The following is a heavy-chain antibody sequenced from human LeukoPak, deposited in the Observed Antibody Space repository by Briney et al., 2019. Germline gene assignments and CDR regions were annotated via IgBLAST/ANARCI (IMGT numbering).Heavy chain of an antibody. D-gene: IGHD6-13*01. Sequence: SETLSLTCAVYGGSFSGYYWSWIRQPPGKGLEWIGEINHSGSTNYNPSLKSRVTMSVDTSKNQFSLKLSSVTAADTAVYYCAAHPVGSSSWYGMDVWGQGTTVTVSS. CDR3: AAHPVGSSSWYGMDV. V-gene: IGHV4-34*01. CDR1: GGSFSGYY. J-gene: IGHJ6*02. CDR2: INHSGST.